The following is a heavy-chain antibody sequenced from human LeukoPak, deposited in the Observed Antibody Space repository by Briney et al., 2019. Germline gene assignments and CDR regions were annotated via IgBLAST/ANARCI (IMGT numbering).Heavy chain of an antibody. Sequence: SETLSLTCAVSGDSISSGGYSWRWIRQPPGKGLEWIGYIYHSGSTYYNPSLKSRVTISVDRSKNQFSLKLSSVTAADTAVYYCARGGHDYGDLYFGYWGQGTLVTVSS. CDR2: IYHSGST. J-gene: IGHJ4*02. CDR3: ARGGHDYGDLYFGY. CDR1: GDSISSGGYS. V-gene: IGHV4-30-2*01. D-gene: IGHD4-17*01.